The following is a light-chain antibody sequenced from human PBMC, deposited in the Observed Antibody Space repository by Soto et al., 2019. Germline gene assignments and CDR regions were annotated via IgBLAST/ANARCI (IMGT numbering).Light chain of an antibody. CDR3: QQYGSSPPT. CDR1: QSVSSNY. CDR2: GTS. J-gene: IGKJ2*01. V-gene: IGKV3-20*01. Sequence: EIVLTQSPGTLSFSPGERATLSCRASQSVSSNYLAWYQQKPGQAPRLLIYGTSSRATGIPDRFSGSGSGTDFTLTVSSLEPEDFAVFYCQQYGSSPPTFGQGTKVDIK.